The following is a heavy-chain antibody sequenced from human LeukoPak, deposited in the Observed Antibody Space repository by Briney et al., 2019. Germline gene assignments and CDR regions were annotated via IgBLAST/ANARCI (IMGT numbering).Heavy chain of an antibody. V-gene: IGHV3-23*01. D-gene: IGHD3-3*01. CDR3: AKTRFRDYDIWSGPYFDY. Sequence: PGGSLRLSCAASGFTFSSYAMSWVRQAPGKGLEWVSAISGSSGSTYYADSVKGRFTISRDNSKNTLYLQMNSLRAEDTAIYYCAKTRFRDYDIWSGPYFDYWGQGTLVTVSS. CDR1: GFTFSSYA. J-gene: IGHJ4*02. CDR2: ISGSSGST.